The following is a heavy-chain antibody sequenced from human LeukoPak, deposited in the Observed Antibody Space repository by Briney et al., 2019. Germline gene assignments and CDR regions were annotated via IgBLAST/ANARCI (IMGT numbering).Heavy chain of an antibody. V-gene: IGHV1-2*02. CDR3: ARLPYCSSTSCYLAPDDYYYYGMDV. J-gene: IGHJ6*02. D-gene: IGHD2-2*01. Sequence: VASVKVSCKASGYTFTGYYMHWVRQAPGQGLEWMGWINPNSGGTNYAQKFQGRVTMTRDTSISTAYMELSRLRSDDTAAYYCARLPYCSSTSCYLAPDDYYYYGMDVRGQGTTVTVSS. CDR1: GYTFTGYY. CDR2: INPNSGGT.